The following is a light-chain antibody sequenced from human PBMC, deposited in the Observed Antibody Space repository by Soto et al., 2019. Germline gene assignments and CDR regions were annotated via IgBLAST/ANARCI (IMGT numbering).Light chain of an antibody. CDR3: SSYTNTGTLVV. Sequence: QSVLTQPASVSGSPGQSITISCSGSGSDIGTYNFVSWYQHHPGRAPILIISEVANRPSGVSDRFSGSKSGSLASLTISGLQADDEAVYYCSSYTNTGTLVVFGVGTKLTV. V-gene: IGLV2-14*01. CDR2: EVA. J-gene: IGLJ3*02. CDR1: GSDIGTYNF.